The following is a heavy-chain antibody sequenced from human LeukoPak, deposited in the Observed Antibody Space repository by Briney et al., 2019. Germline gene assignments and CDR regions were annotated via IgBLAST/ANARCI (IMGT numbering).Heavy chain of an antibody. CDR3: AREEWELLWLHY. CDR1: GYTFTSYD. J-gene: IGHJ4*02. V-gene: IGHV1-8*01. D-gene: IGHD1-26*01. Sequence: ASVKVSCKASGYTFTSYDINWVRQATGQGLEWMGWMNPNSGNTGYAQKFQGRVTMTRNTSISTAYMELSSLRSEDTAVYYCAREEWELLWLHYWGQGTLVTVSS. CDR2: MNPNSGNT.